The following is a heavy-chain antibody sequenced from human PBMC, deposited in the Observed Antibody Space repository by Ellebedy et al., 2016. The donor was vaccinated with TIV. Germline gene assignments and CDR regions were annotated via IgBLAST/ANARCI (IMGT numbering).Heavy chain of an antibody. V-gene: IGHV4-34*01. Sequence: MPSETLSLTCAVYGGSFSGYYWSWIRQPPGKGLEWIGEINHSGSTNYNPSLKSRVTISVDTSKNQFSLKLSSVTAADTAVYYCARGLSDIVVVPAANSGNWLTPGAREPWSPSPQ. CDR2: INHSGST. J-gene: IGHJ5*02. CDR1: GGSFSGYY. CDR3: ARGLSDIVVVPAANSGNWLTP. D-gene: IGHD2-2*01.